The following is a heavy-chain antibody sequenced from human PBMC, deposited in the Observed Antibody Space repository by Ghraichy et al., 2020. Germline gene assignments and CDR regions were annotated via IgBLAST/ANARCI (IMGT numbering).Heavy chain of an antibody. J-gene: IGHJ4*02. Sequence: LSLTCAASGFTFSDYYMSWIRQPPGKGLEWVSYISGSGTTIYYADSVKGRFTISRDNAKNSLYLQMNSLRAEDTAVYYCVRDPGYCSGGRCYLEQFDCWGQGTLVTVSS. D-gene: IGHD2-15*01. V-gene: IGHV3-11*04. CDR2: ISGSGTTI. CDR1: GFTFSDYY. CDR3: VRDPGYCSGGRCYLEQFDC.